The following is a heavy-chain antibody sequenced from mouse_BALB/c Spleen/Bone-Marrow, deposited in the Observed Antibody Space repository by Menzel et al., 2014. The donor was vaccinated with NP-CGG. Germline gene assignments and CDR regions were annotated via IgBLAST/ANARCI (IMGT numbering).Heavy chain of an antibody. CDR2: VTPYNGGT. V-gene: IGHV1-19*01. CDR3: ARTGY. J-gene: IGHJ2*01. CDR1: GYKFTDYY. Sequence: EVQLQQSGPELVKPGPSVTMSCRALGYKFTDYYMDWGKKSHGESFEWIGRVTPYNGGTTYNQKFKGKATLTVDKSSSTAYMALNSLTSEDSAVYYCARTGYWGQGTTLTVSS.